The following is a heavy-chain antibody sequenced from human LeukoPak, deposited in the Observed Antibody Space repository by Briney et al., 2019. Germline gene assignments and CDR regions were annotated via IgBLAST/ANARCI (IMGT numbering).Heavy chain of an antibody. CDR2: ISGSGGST. D-gene: IGHD2-15*01. CDR1: GFTFSSYS. Sequence: GGSLRLSCAASGFTFSSYSMNWVRQAPGKGLEWVSAISGSGGSTYYAGSVKGRFTISRDNSKNTLYLQMNSLRAEDTAVYYCAKRMVAATTRYYYGMDVWGQGTTVTVSS. J-gene: IGHJ6*02. V-gene: IGHV3-23*01. CDR3: AKRMVAATTRYYYGMDV.